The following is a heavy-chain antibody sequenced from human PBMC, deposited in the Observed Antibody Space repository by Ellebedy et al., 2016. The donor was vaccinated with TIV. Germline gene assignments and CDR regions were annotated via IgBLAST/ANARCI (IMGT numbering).Heavy chain of an antibody. V-gene: IGHV3-23*01. D-gene: IGHD3-10*01. CDR3: AKLGLYGSGSYFDY. CDR1: GFNFSNYA. Sequence: GESLKISCAASGFNFSNYAMTWVRQAPGKGLEWVSVIVIRVGSTYYADSVQGRFIISRDNSKNTLFLQMNSLRAEDTAVYYCAKLGLYGSGSYFDYWGQGTLVTVSS. CDR2: IVIRVGST. J-gene: IGHJ4*02.